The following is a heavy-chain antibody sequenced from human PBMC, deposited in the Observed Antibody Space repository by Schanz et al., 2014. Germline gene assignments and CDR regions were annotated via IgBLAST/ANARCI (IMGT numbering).Heavy chain of an antibody. J-gene: IGHJ3*01. CDR3: TKGLLPVRALADVFDV. CDR1: GFNVSKRY. V-gene: IGHV3-23*04. Sequence: EVQVVESGGGLVQPGGSLRLSCVASGFNVSKRYVSWVRQAPGKGLEWVSGIEFSGGTTYYADSVKGRFTISRDNSKNILTMQMSSLRAEDTALYYCTKGLLPVRALADVFDVWGQGTMXTVSP. CDR2: IEFSGGTT. D-gene: IGHD2-21*01.